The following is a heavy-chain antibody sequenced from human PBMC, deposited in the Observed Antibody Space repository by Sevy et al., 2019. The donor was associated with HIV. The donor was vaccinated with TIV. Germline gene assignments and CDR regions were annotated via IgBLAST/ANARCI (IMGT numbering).Heavy chain of an antibody. CDR1: GFSFSYYD. J-gene: IGHJ6*02. CDR3: ANAYSGSYSHSYLYALDV. D-gene: IGHD1-26*01. CDR2: ISHDGINE. Sequence: GGSLRLSCIGSGFSFSYYDIHWVRQAPGKGLDWVALISHDGINEYYADSGKGRFTISRDNSKNTVYLEMNSLRNEDTAIYFCANAYSGSYSHSYLYALDVWGHGTTVTVSS. V-gene: IGHV3-30*18.